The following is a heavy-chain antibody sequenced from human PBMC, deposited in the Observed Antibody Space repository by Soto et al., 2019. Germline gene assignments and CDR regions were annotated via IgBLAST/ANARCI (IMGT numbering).Heavy chain of an antibody. D-gene: IGHD2-2*02. CDR2: IDPSDSYT. CDR3: ARQMDGAIYYHYGMDV. CDR1: GYSFTRYW. Sequence: VDSVTISCEDSGYSFTRYWIIWVRQMPGKGLEWMGRIDPSDSYTNYSPSFQGHVTISADKSISTAYLQWSSLKASDTAMYYCARQMDGAIYYHYGMDVWGQGTTVTVSS. V-gene: IGHV5-10-1*01. J-gene: IGHJ6*02.